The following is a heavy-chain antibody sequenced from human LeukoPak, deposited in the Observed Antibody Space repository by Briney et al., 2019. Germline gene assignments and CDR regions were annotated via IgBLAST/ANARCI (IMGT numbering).Heavy chain of an antibody. J-gene: IGHJ4*02. CDR3: ARVGVDYSGNIIKYFFDY. Sequence: SETLSLTCTVSGGSISSGSYYWSWIRQPAGKGLEWIGRIYTSGSTNYNPSLKSRVTISVDTSKNQFSLKLSPVTAADTAVYYCARVGVDYSGNIIKYFFDYWGQGTLVTVSS. CDR2: IYTSGST. D-gene: IGHD4-23*01. V-gene: IGHV4-61*02. CDR1: GGSISSGSYY.